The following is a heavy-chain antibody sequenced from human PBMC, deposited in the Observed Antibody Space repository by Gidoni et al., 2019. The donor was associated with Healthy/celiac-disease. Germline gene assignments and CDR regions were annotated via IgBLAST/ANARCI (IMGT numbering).Heavy chain of an antibody. CDR2: ISGSGGST. Sequence: EVQLLESGGGLVQPGGSLRLSCAASGFTFSSYAMSWVRQAPGKGLEWVSAISGSGGSTYYADSVKGRFTISRDNSKNTLYLQMNSLRAEDTAVYYCAKAEGRAAVAGFVPFRTWGQGTLVTVSS. CDR3: AKAEGRAAVAGFVPFRT. J-gene: IGHJ4*02. V-gene: IGHV3-23*01. D-gene: IGHD6-19*01. CDR1: GFTFSSYA.